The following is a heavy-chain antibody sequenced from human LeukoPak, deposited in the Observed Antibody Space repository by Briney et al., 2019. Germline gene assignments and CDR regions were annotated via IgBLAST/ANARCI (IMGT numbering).Heavy chain of an antibody. Sequence: PSETLSLTCAVYGGSFSGYYWSWIRQPPGKGLEWIGEINHSGSTNYNPSLKSRVTISVDTSKNQFSLKLSSVTAADTAVYYCARPNVDYYDSSGYYVDWYFDLWGRGTLVTVSS. CDR3: ARPNVDYYDSSGYYVDWYFDL. D-gene: IGHD3-22*01. V-gene: IGHV4-34*01. J-gene: IGHJ2*01. CDR2: INHSGST. CDR1: GGSFSGYY.